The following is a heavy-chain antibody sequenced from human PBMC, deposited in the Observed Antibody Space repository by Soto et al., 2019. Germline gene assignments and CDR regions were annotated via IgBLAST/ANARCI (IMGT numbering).Heavy chain of an antibody. D-gene: IGHD4-17*01. V-gene: IGHV1-2*04. Sequence: ASVKVSCKASGYTFTGYYMHWVRQAPGQGLEWMGWINPNSGGTNYAQKFQGWVTMTRDTSISTAYMELSSLRSDDTAVYYCARRTVKYYFDHWGQGTLVTVSS. CDR1: GYTFTGYY. CDR2: INPNSGGT. CDR3: ARRTVKYYFDH. J-gene: IGHJ4*02.